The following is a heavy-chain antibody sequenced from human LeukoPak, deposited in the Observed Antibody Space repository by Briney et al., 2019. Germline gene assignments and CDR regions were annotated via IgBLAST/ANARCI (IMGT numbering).Heavy chain of an antibody. V-gene: IGHV3-74*01. Sequence: GGSLRLSCEASGFTFSNYWMHWVRQAPGKGLVWVSRINSDGSSTSYADSVKGRFTISRDNAKNTVYLQMNSLRAEDTAVYYRAGYQYYAMDVWGRGTTVTVSS. J-gene: IGHJ6*02. CDR2: INSDGSST. CDR3: AGYQYYAMDV. CDR1: GFTFSNYW.